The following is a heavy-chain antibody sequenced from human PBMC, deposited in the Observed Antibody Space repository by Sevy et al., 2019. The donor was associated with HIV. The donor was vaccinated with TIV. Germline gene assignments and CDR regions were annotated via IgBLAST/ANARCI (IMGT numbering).Heavy chain of an antibody. Sequence: GGSLRLSCAASGFNFRIYAMHWVRQAPGKGLEWVAVITYDGSDKFYAESVKGRFTISRDNSKNMVFLQLNSLRGDDTAVYYCATGRRRATYEYWGQGTPVTVSS. J-gene: IGHJ4*02. CDR1: GFNFRIYA. CDR2: ITYDGSDK. CDR3: ATGRRRATYEY. V-gene: IGHV3-30*03.